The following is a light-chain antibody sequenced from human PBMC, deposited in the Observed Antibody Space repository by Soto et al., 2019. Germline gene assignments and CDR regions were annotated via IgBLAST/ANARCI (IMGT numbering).Light chain of an antibody. V-gene: IGKV3-11*01. J-gene: IGKJ1*01. CDR2: DAS. Sequence: EIVLTQSPATLSLSPGERATLSCRASQSVSSYLAWYQQKPGQAPRLLIYDASNRATGIPARFSGSGSGTDFTLTNSSLEPEDFAVYYCQQRSNWPPRWTFGQGTKVEIK. CDR1: QSVSSY. CDR3: QQRSNWPPRWT.